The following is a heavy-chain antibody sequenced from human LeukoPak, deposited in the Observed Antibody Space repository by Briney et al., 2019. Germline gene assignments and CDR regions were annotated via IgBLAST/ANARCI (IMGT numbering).Heavy chain of an antibody. J-gene: IGHJ4*02. CDR2: INPNSGVT. Sequence: GASVKVSCTASGYTFTAYYMHWVRQAPGQGPEWMGWINPNSGVTNYAQKFQGRVIMTSDTSISTAYMEFSRLRSDDTAMYYCARDLGVTVRPFSLFYWGQGTLVTVSS. CDR3: ARDLGVTVRPFSLFY. V-gene: IGHV1-2*02. D-gene: IGHD6-6*01. CDR1: GYTFTAYY.